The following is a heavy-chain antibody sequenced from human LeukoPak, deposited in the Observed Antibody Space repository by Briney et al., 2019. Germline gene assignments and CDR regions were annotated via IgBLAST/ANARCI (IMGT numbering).Heavy chain of an antibody. J-gene: IGHJ4*02. V-gene: IGHV3-23*01. CDR1: GFTFSSYA. CDR3: AKDPLVDHYEGD. D-gene: IGHD2-15*01. CDR2: ISGSGGST. Sequence: GGSLRLSCAASGFTFSSYAMSWVRQAPGKGLEWVSAISGSGGSTYYADSAKGRFTISRDNSKNTLYLQMNSLRAEDTAVYYCAKDPLVDHYEGDWGQGTLVTVSS.